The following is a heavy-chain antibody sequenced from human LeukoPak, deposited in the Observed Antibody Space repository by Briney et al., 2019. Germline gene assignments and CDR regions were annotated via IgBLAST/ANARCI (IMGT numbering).Heavy chain of an antibody. Sequence: ASVKVSCKASGYTFTGYYMHWVRQAPGQGLEWMGWINPNSGGRNYAQKFQGRVTMTRDTSIRTAYMELSRLRSDDTAVYYCARGYYDSSGYYNFDYWGQGTLVTVSS. CDR2: INPNSGGR. V-gene: IGHV1-2*02. D-gene: IGHD3-22*01. CDR1: GYTFTGYY. CDR3: ARGYYDSSGYYNFDY. J-gene: IGHJ4*02.